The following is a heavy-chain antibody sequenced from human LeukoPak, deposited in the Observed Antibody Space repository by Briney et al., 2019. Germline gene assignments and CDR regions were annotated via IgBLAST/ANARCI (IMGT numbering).Heavy chain of an antibody. D-gene: IGHD6-13*01. CDR1: GYTFTGQY. Sequence: ASVKVSCKASGYTFTGQYMHWVRQAPGQGLEWMGWMNPNSGNTGYAQKFQGRVTMTRNTSISTAYMELSSLRSEDTAVYYCARQEAAATGNAFDIWGQGTIVTVSS. J-gene: IGHJ3*02. V-gene: IGHV1-8*02. CDR3: ARQEAAATGNAFDI. CDR2: MNPNSGNT.